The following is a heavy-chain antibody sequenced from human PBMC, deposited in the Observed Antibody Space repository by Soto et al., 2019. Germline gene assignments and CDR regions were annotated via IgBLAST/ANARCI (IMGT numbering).Heavy chain of an antibody. CDR2: IWYDGSNK. V-gene: IGHV3-33*01. CDR3: AREDAIFGVVTYFDY. CDR1: GFTFSSYG. J-gene: IGHJ4*02. D-gene: IGHD3-3*01. Sequence: QVQLVESGGGVVQPGRSLRLSCAASGFTFSSYGMHWVRQAPGKGLEWVAVIWYDGSNKYYADSVKGRFTISRDNSKNTLYLQMNSLRADDTAVYYCAREDAIFGVVTYFDYWGQGTLVTVSS.